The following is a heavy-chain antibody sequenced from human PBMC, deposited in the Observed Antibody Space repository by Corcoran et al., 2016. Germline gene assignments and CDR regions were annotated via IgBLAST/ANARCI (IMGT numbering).Heavy chain of an antibody. CDR1: GYTFTSYG. D-gene: IGHD3-16*02. J-gene: IGHJ4*02. V-gene: IGHV1-18*01. Sequence: QVQLVQSGAEVKKPGASVKVSCKASGYTFTSYGISWVRQAPGQGLEWMGWISAYNGNTNYARKLQGRVTMTTDTSTSTAYMELRRLGSDDTAVYYCARGIMITFGGVIVIADLTNWGQGTLVTVSS. CDR3: ARGIMITFGGVIVIADLTN. CDR2: ISAYNGNT.